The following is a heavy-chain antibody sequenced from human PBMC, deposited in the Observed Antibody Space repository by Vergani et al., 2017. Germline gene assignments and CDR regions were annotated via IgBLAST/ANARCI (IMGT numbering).Heavy chain of an antibody. Sequence: EVQLVESGGGLVQPGGSLRLSCAASGFTFSSYWMSWVRQAPGKGLEWVANIKQDGSEKYYVDSVKGRFTISRDNAKISLYLQMNSLRAEDTAVYYCAKVKDIVVVPAAIRAFDIWGQGTMVTVSS. J-gene: IGHJ3*02. CDR3: AKVKDIVVVPAAIRAFDI. CDR2: IKQDGSEK. D-gene: IGHD2-2*02. CDR1: GFTFSSYW. V-gene: IGHV3-7*03.